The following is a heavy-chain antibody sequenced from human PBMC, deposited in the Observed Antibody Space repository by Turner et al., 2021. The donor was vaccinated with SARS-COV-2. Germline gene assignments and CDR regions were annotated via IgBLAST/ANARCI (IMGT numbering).Heavy chain of an antibody. Sequence: QVPLVQSGAEVKKPGSSVKVSCQVSGYTLTELSMHWVRQAPGKGLEWMGGFEQEDGETIYAKKCQGRVNMTEETSTDTAYRELSGLRSEDTAVDYCETGVAGSGVVVAYYYDYGMDVWGQGTTVTVSS. CDR2: FEQEDGET. CDR3: ETGVAGSGVVVAYYYDYGMDV. V-gene: IGHV1-24*01. J-gene: IGHJ6*02. CDR1: GYTLTELS. D-gene: IGHD3-3*01.